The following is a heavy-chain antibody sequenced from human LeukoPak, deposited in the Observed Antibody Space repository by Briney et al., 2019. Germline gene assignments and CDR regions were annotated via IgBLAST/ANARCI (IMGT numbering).Heavy chain of an antibody. V-gene: IGHV3-48*03. J-gene: IGHJ6*03. CDR2: ISSSGSTI. CDR3: ARYLMGYFYYMDV. D-gene: IGHD5-24*01. Sequence: PGGSLRLSCAASGFTFSSYEMNWVRQAPGKGLEWVSYISSSGSTIYYADSVKGRFTISRDNAKNSLYLQMNSLRAEDTAVYYCARYLMGYFYYMDVWGKGTTVTISS. CDR1: GFTFSSYE.